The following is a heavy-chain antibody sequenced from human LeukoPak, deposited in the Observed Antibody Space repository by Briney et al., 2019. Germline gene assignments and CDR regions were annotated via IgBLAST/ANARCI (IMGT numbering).Heavy chain of an antibody. D-gene: IGHD6-19*01. J-gene: IGHJ4*02. CDR1: GYTFTGYY. V-gene: IGHV1-18*04. CDR3: ARAIARIAVAREDY. Sequence: ASVKVSCKASGYTFTGYYMHWVRQAPGQGLEWMGWISAYNGNTNYAQKLQGRVTMTTDASTSTAYMELRSLRSDDTAVYYCARAIARIAVAREDYWGQGTLVTVSS. CDR2: ISAYNGNT.